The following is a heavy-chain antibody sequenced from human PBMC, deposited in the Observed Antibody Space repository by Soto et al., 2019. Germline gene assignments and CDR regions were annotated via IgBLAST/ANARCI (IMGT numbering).Heavy chain of an antibody. D-gene: IGHD3-3*01. J-gene: IGHJ6*02. CDR1: GGSMSNYY. CDR3: ARVPYDAPNYFYYGMDV. CDR2: IYYSGGN. V-gene: IGHV4-59*01. Sequence: SETLSLTCTVSGGSMSNYYWSWIRQPPGKGLEWIGFIYYSGGNNYNPSLESRITISVDTSKKQFYLKLRSVTAADSAVYYCARVPYDAPNYFYYGMDVWGQGTTVTVSS.